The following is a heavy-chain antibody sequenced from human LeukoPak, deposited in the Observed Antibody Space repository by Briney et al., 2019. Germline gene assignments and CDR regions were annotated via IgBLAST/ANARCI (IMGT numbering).Heavy chain of an antibody. CDR3: ARGPYHDFWSGYHEFFFDY. J-gene: IGHJ4*02. Sequence: ASVKVSCKASGGTFSSYAINWVRQAPGQGLEWMGWLNPDSGNTGFAQKFQGRVTITRNTSISTAYMELSSLRSEDTAVYYCARGPYHDFWSGYHEFFFDYWGQGALVTVSS. CDR1: GGTFSSYA. D-gene: IGHD3-3*01. CDR2: LNPDSGNT. V-gene: IGHV1-8*03.